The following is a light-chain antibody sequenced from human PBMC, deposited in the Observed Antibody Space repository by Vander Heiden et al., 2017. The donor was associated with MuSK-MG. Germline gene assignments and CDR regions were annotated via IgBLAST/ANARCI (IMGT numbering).Light chain of an antibody. V-gene: IGKV2-40*01. CDR3: MQSIKYSAT. Sequence: IVMTQTPAILPVTPGSPASISCRSSQIIFDSGEGKTYLDGYLQKQGQSPQLLFHTLSSRASGVPDRFSGSGSGPDFTLKIAKVEAEDVGIYYGMQSIKYSATFGGGTKVEIK. CDR2: TLS. J-gene: IGKJ4*01. CDR1: QIIFDSGEGKTY.